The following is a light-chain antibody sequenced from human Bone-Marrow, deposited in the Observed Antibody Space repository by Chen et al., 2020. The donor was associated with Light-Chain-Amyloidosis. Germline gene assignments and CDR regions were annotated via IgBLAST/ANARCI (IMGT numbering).Light chain of an antibody. CDR2: RDT. V-gene: IGLV3-25*03. Sequence: SYELTQPPSVSVSPGQTARITCSGDDLPTQYAYWYQQKPGQAPVLVIHRDTERPSGISERFAGSSSGTTATLTISGVQAEDAADYHCQSADRSGTYEVIFGGGTKLTVL. J-gene: IGLJ2*01. CDR1: DLPTQY. CDR3: QSADRSGTYEVI.